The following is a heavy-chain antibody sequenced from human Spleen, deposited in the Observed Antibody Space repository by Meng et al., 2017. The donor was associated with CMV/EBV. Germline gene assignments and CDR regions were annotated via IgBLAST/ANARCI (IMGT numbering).Heavy chain of an antibody. CDR3: ARNGGGLDY. D-gene: IGHD2-8*01. J-gene: IGHJ4*02. Sequence: ASVKVSCKASGYTFSTSYDITWVRQATGQGLEWMGWMNPNSGNTGYAQVFQGRVTITSNAAISTVYMELSSLRSEDTAVYYRARNGGGLDYWGQGTPVTVSS. V-gene: IGHV1-8*03. CDR2: MNPNSGNT. CDR1: GYTFSTSYD.